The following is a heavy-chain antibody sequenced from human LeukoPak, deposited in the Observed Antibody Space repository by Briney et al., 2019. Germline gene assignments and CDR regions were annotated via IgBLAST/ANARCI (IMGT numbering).Heavy chain of an antibody. V-gene: IGHV1-18*01. D-gene: IGHD2-15*01. Sequence: ASVKVSCKASGYTFTSYGIIWVRQAPGQGLEWMGWISAYNGNTNYAQKLQGRVTMTTDTSTSTAYMELRSLRSDDTAVYYCARDVRRSGYCSGGSCYSRLGYWGQRTLVTVSS. CDR1: GYTFTSYG. J-gene: IGHJ4*02. CDR3: ARDVRRSGYCSGGSCYSRLGY. CDR2: ISAYNGNT.